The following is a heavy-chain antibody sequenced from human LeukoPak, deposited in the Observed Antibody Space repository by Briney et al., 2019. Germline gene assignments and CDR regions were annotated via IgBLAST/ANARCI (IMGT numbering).Heavy chain of an antibody. D-gene: IGHD3-3*01. Sequence: ASVKVSCKASGYTFTSYGISWVRQAPGQGLEWMGWISAYNGNTNYAQKLQGRVTMTTDTSTSTAYMELRSLRSGDTAVYYCARDPDIYDFWSGYYEPGGYFDYWGQGTLVTVSS. V-gene: IGHV1-18*01. CDR2: ISAYNGNT. CDR1: GYTFTSYG. CDR3: ARDPDIYDFWSGYYEPGGYFDY. J-gene: IGHJ4*02.